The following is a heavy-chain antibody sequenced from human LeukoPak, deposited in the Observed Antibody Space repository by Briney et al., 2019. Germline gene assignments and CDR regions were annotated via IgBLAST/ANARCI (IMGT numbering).Heavy chain of an antibody. V-gene: IGHV3-21*01. D-gene: IGHD5-12*01. CDR1: GFTFSSYT. CDR3: ATKYSAGWLFDY. CDR2: IDNDGSYI. Sequence: GGSLRLSCAASGFTFSSYTMNWVRQAPGKGLEWVSSIDNDGSYIYYADSVKGRFTLSRDNTENSVHLQMISLRAEDTAVYYCATKYSAGWLFDYWGQGTLVTVSS. J-gene: IGHJ4*02.